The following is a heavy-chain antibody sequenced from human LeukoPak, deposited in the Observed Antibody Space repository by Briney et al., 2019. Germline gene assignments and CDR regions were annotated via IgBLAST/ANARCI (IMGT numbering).Heavy chain of an antibody. Sequence: SETLSLTCTVSGGSISSYYWSWIRQSAGKGLEWIGRIYTSGSTNYNPSLKSRVTMSVDKSKNQFSLKLSSVTAADTAVYYCARYSSSWYPNLGAFDIWGQGTMVTVSS. V-gene: IGHV4-4*07. CDR3: ARYSSSWYPNLGAFDI. CDR2: IYTSGST. D-gene: IGHD6-13*01. CDR1: GGSISSYY. J-gene: IGHJ3*02.